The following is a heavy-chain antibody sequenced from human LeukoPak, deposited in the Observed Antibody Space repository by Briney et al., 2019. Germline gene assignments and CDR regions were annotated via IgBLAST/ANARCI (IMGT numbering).Heavy chain of an antibody. D-gene: IGHD3-22*01. CDR1: GGSISSYY. V-gene: IGHV4-59*01. Sequence: SETLSLTCTVSGGSISSYYWSWIRQPSGKGLEWIGYIYYSGSTNYNPSLKSRVTISVDTSKNQFSLKLSSVTAADAAVYYCARDLGGYYYDYWGQGTLVTVSS. J-gene: IGHJ4*02. CDR3: ARDLGGYYYDY. CDR2: IYYSGST.